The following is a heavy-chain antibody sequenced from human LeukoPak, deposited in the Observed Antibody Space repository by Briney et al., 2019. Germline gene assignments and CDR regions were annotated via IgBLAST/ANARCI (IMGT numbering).Heavy chain of an antibody. J-gene: IGHJ4*02. V-gene: IGHV3-7*01. D-gene: IGHD3-22*01. Sequence: PGGSLRLSCAASGFTFSSYWMSWVRQAPGKGLEWVANIKQDGSEKYYVDSVKGRFTISRDNAKKSLYLQMNSLRAEDTAVYYCARDDGNYYDSSGFDYWGQGTLVTFSS. CDR1: GFTFSSYW. CDR2: IKQDGSEK. CDR3: ARDDGNYYDSSGFDY.